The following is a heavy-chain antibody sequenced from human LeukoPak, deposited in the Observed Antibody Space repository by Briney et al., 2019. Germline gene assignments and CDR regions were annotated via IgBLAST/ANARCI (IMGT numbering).Heavy chain of an antibody. CDR2: ISSSGSTI. CDR3: ARGPPRQLGSVGHLGYFDY. J-gene: IGHJ4*02. Sequence: QPGGSLRLSCAASGFTFSSYAMTWVRQAPGKGLEWVSYISSSGSTIYYADSVKGRFTISRDNAKNSLYLQMNSLRAEDTAVYYCARGPPRQLGSVGHLGYFDYWGQGTLVTVSS. D-gene: IGHD6-6*01. V-gene: IGHV3-48*03. CDR1: GFTFSSYA.